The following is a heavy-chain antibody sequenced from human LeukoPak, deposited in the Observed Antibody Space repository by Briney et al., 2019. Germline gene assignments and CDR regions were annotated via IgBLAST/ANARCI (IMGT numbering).Heavy chain of an antibody. Sequence: ASVKVSCKASGYTFTSYGISWVRQTPGQGLEWMGWISAYNGNTNYAQKLQGRVTMTTDTSTSTAYMELRSLRSDDTAVYYCARDGDYYGSGSYYPKGNWFDPWGQGTLVTVSS. J-gene: IGHJ5*02. CDR3: ARDGDYYGSGSYYPKGNWFDP. V-gene: IGHV1-18*01. CDR1: GYTFTSYG. CDR2: ISAYNGNT. D-gene: IGHD3-10*01.